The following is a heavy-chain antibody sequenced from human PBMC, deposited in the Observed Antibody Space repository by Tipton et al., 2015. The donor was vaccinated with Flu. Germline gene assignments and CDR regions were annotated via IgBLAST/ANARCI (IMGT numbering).Heavy chain of an antibody. CDR2: MLYGGST. D-gene: IGHD2-8*02. CDR3: ARRDCAGGICYSRVYDAFDI. V-gene: IGHV4-39*07. Sequence: TLSLTCTVSGGSIRSSSYYWGWIRQPPGKGPEWIGSMLYGGSTYYNPSLESRVTISVDTSKNQFSLKLGSVTAGDTAVYYCARRDCAGGICYSRVYDAFDIWGQGTLVTVSS. J-gene: IGHJ3*02. CDR1: GGSIRSSSYY.